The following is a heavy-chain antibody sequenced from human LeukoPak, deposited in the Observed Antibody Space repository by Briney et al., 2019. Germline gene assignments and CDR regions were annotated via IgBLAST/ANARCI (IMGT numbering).Heavy chain of an antibody. J-gene: IGHJ6*03. V-gene: IGHV3-13*01. CDR3: ARGPPRGKYYYMDV. CDR1: GFTFSSFD. D-gene: IGHD1-1*01. CDR2: IGTASDT. Sequence: GGSLRLSCAASGFTFSSFDMHWVRQPTGQGLEWVSTIGTASDTCYPGSVEGRFTLSRDNAKNSLYLQMKSLTAWDTAVYYCARGPPRGKYYYMDVWGKGTTVTVSS.